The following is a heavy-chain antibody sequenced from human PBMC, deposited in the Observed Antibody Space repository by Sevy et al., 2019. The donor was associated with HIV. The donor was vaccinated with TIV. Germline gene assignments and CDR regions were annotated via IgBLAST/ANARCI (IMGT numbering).Heavy chain of an antibody. V-gene: IGHV3-30*09. CDR2: MSYDGSTR. D-gene: IGHD6-19*01. CDR1: GFSISPDA. CDR3: ARDVGYSTGWYAGY. J-gene: IGHJ4*02. Sequence: GGSLRLSCAASGFSISPDAFHWVRQAPGKGLEWVALMSYDGSTRYYADSVKGRFAISKDNSKNTLYLQMNSLRIEDTAIYYCARDVGYSTGWYAGYWGQGTLVTVSS.